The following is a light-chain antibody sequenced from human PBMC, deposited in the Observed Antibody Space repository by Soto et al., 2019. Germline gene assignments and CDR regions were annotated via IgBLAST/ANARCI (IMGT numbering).Light chain of an antibody. J-gene: IGKJ3*01. CDR3: QQYYTVPFP. V-gene: IGKV4-1*01. CDR2: WAS. Sequence: DIVMTQSPDSLAVSLGERATIKCKSSQSVLYRSNNQNYLGWFQQKPGQPPKLLIHWASNREDVVPERFSGSGSGTDFTLTISSLQAEDAAVYYCQQYYTVPFPSGPGTKVDIK. CDR1: QSVLYRSNNQNY.